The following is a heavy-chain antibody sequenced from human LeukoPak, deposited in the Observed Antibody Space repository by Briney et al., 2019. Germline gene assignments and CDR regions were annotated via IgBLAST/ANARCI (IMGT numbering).Heavy chain of an antibody. V-gene: IGHV3-30*02. D-gene: IGHD3-22*01. CDR3: AKEGVVFPMNDYHLDV. CDR1: GFTFSNYG. CDR2: VRYDGSHT. Sequence: VRPGGSLRLSCVASGFTFSNYGMHWVRQAPGKGLEWVASVRYDGSHTYYTDSVKGRFTISRDNSKNTLFLQMNSLRADDTAVYYCAKEGVVFPMNDYHLDVWGKGTTITVSS. J-gene: IGHJ6*03.